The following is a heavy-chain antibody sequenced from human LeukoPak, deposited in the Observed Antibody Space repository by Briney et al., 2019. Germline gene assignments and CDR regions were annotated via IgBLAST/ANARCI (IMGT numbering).Heavy chain of an antibody. CDR3: ARGYRGYSYGLNWFDP. CDR1: GYTLTGYY. CDR2: INPNSGGR. J-gene: IGHJ5*02. V-gene: IGHV1-2*02. Sequence: ASEKVSCKASGYTLTGYYMHWVRQAPGQGLKWMGWINPNSGGRKYAQKFQGRVTMTRDTSIRTAYMELSRLRSDDTAVYYCARGYRGYSYGLNWFDPWGEGTLVSVSS. D-gene: IGHD5-18*01.